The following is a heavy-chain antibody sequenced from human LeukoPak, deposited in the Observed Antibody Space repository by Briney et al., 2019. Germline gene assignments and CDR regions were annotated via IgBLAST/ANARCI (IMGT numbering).Heavy chain of an antibody. CDR2: IYHSGST. J-gene: IGHJ4*02. Sequence: SGTLSLTCAVSGGSISSSNWWSWVRQPPGKGLEWIGEIYHSGSTNYNPSLKSRVTISVDTPKNQVSLKLSSVSAADTAVYYCARYGATNCGGDCYQFDYWGQGTLVTVPS. CDR3: ARYGATNCGGDCYQFDY. V-gene: IGHV4-4*02. D-gene: IGHD2-21*02. CDR1: GGSISSSNW.